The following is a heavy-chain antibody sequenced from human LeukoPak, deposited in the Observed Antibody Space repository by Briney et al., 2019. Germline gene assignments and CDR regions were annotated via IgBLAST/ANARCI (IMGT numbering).Heavy chain of an antibody. Sequence: ASVTVSYTPSGYTFTIYGISWVRQAPGQGLEGMGWISAYNGNTNYAQKLQGRVTMTTDTSTSTAYMELRSLRSDDTAVYYCARDPAYYYDSSGFSDFDYWGQGTLVTVSS. V-gene: IGHV1-18*01. CDR2: ISAYNGNT. CDR3: ARDPAYYYDSSGFSDFDY. J-gene: IGHJ4*02. D-gene: IGHD3-22*01. CDR1: GYTFTIYG.